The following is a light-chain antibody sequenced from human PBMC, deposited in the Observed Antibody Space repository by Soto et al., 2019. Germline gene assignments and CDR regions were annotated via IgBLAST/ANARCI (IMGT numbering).Light chain of an antibody. CDR3: LQDYGYPQT. CDR1: QGIGTD. CDR2: AAS. Sequence: AIQMTQSPSSLSASVGDRVTITCRASQGIGTDLGWYQQKPGKAPHLLISAASSLQSGVPSRFSGSGSGTDFTLTISRLQPEDFATYYCLQDYGYPQTFGQGTNLEIK. J-gene: IGKJ2*01. V-gene: IGKV1-6*01.